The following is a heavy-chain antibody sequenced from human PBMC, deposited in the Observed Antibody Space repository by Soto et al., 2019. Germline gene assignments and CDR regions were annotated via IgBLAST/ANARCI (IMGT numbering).Heavy chain of an antibody. D-gene: IGHD3-9*01. CDR2: IIPMFSTP. CDR1: GGNFRSEA. J-gene: IGHJ6*02. V-gene: IGHV1-69*18. CDR3: ARAQFSDILTADDYGMDV. Sequence: QVQLEQSGAEVKKPGSSVKVSCKASGGNFRSEAISWERQAPGHGLEWMGRIIPMFSTPHYAQKFQGRVTIIADESTTTVNMEMRGLTYEDTAVYYCARAQFSDILTADDYGMDVWGQGASVTVSS.